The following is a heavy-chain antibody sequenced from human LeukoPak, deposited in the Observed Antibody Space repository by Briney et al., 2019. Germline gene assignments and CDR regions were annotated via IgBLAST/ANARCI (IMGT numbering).Heavy chain of an antibody. CDR2: ISTDGSST. CDR1: GFTFSSYW. V-gene: IGHV3-74*01. J-gene: IGHJ4*02. CDR3: ARDTSGSPDY. Sequence: SGGSLRLSCAASGFTFSSYWMHWVRQAPGKGLVWVSRISTDGSSTSYADSVKGRFTISRDNAKNSLYLQMNSLRAEDTAVYYCARDTSGSPDYWGQGTLVTVSS. D-gene: IGHD1-26*01.